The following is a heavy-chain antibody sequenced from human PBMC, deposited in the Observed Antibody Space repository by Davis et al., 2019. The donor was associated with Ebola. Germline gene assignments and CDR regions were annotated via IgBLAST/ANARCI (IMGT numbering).Heavy chain of an antibody. D-gene: IGHD3-10*01. Sequence: ESLKISCAASGFTFSDHYMDWVRQTPGKGLEWVGEISQSGSTNYNPSLKSRVTISVDTSKNQFSLKLSSVPAADTAVYYCAKGGYSYGSLITMVRGAKNWFDPWGQGTLVTVSS. V-gene: IGHV4-34*01. CDR3: AKGGYSYGSLITMVRGAKNWFDP. CDR1: GFTFSDHY. CDR2: ISQSGST. J-gene: IGHJ5*02.